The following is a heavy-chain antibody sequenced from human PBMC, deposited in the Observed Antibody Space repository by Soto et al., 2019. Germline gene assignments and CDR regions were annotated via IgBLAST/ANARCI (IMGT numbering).Heavy chain of an antibody. J-gene: IGHJ5*02. CDR1: GASISGFY. V-gene: IGHV4-4*07. D-gene: IGHD1-1*01. CDR2: IYATGTT. CDR3: VRDGTKTLRDWFDP. Sequence: SEALSLACAVSGASISGFYWSWIRKSAGKGLEWIGRIYATGTTDYNPSLKSRVMMSVDTSKKQFSLKLRSVTAADTAVYYCVRDGTKTLRDWFDPWGQGISVPVSS.